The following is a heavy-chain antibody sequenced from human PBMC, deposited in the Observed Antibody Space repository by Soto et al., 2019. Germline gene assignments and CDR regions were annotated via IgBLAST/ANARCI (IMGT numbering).Heavy chain of an antibody. CDR1: GFTFSSYW. V-gene: IGHV3-7*01. CDR2: IKQDGSEK. J-gene: IGHJ5*02. Sequence: GGSLRLSCAASGFTFSSYWMSWVRQAPGKGLEWVANIKQDGSEKYYVDSVKGRFTISRDNAKNSLYLQMNSLRAEDTAVYYCARDLYSVLLWFGELSPWFDPWGQGTLVTVSS. CDR3: ARDLYSVLLWFGELSPWFDP. D-gene: IGHD3-10*01.